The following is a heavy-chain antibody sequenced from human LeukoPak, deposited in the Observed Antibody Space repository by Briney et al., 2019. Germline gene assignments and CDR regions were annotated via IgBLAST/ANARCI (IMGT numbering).Heavy chain of an antibody. V-gene: IGHV3-30*18. CDR3: AKFDLTNPEYYFDY. CDR2: LSYDGNNK. J-gene: IGHJ4*02. CDR1: GFAFSDYY. Sequence: GGSLRLSCAASGFAFSDYYMSWIRQAPGKGLEWVAVLSYDGNNKYYADSVKGRFTISRDNSKNTLYLQMNSLRAEDTAVCYCAKFDLTNPEYYFDYWGQGTLVTVSS. D-gene: IGHD3-9*01.